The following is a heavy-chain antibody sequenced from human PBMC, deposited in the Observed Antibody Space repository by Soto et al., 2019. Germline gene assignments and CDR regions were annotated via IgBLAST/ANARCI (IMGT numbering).Heavy chain of an antibody. CDR3: ARAGEFKGMGFDY. Sequence: SETLSLTCAVSGGSISSGGYSWSWIRQPPGKGLEWIGYIYHSGSTYYNPSLKSRVTISVDRSKNQFSLKLSSVTAADTAVYYCARAGEFKGMGFDYWGQGTLVTSPQ. D-gene: IGHD3-10*01. CDR2: IYHSGST. J-gene: IGHJ4*02. CDR1: GGSISSGGYS. V-gene: IGHV4-30-2*01.